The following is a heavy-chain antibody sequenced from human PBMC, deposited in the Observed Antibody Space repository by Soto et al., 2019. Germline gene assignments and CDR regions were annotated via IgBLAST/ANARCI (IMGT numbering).Heavy chain of an antibody. CDR2: ISAYNGNT. J-gene: IGHJ4*02. V-gene: IGHV1-18*04. D-gene: IGHD1-26*01. CDR1: GYTFTNYG. Sequence: QVQLVQSGAEVKKPGASVKVSCKASGYTFTNYGISWVRQAPGQGLEWMGWISAYNGNTNYAQKFQGRVTMTTDTSTSTSYLALRSLRSDDTAVYYCARAGWELHPGYFDYWGQGTLVTVSS. CDR3: ARAGWELHPGYFDY.